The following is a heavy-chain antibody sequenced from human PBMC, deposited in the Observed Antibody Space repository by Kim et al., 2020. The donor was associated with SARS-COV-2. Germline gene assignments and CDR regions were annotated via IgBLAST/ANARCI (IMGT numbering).Heavy chain of an antibody. Sequence: GGSLRLSCAASGFTFSSYSMNWVRQAPGKGLEWVSYISSSSTIYYADSVKGRFTISRDNAKNSLYLQMNSLRDEDTAVYYCARDSGSYYGMDVWGQGTTV. CDR3: ARDSGSYYGMDV. J-gene: IGHJ6*02. CDR1: GFTFSSYS. V-gene: IGHV3-48*02. CDR2: ISSSSTI. D-gene: IGHD1-26*01.